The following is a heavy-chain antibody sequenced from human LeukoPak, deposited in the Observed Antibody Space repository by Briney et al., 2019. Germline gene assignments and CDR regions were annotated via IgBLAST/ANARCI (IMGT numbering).Heavy chain of an antibody. Sequence: SETLSLTCTVSGGSISSYYWGWIRQPPGKGLEWIGSIYYSGSTYYNPSLKSRVTISVDTSKNQFSLKLSSVTAADTAVYYCARHKGKYYDSSGYYYFDYWGQGTLVTVSS. V-gene: IGHV4-39*01. CDR3: ARHKGKYYDSSGYYYFDY. J-gene: IGHJ4*02. CDR2: IYYSGST. D-gene: IGHD3-22*01. CDR1: GGSISSYY.